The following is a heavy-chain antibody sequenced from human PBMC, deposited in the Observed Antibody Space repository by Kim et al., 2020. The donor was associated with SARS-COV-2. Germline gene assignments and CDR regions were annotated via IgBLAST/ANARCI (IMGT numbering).Heavy chain of an antibody. CDR3: ATRVRSLYCFDY. D-gene: IGHD3-3*01. Sequence: TEYAVAVKRSFTTSRDDTKSVAYLQMNSLKTEDTAVYYCATRVRSLYCFDYWGQGTLVTVSS. CDR2: T. J-gene: IGHJ4*02. V-gene: IGHV3-49*02.